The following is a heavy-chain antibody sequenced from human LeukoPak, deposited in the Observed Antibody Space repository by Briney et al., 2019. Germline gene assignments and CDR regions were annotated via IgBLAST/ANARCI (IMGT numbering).Heavy chain of an antibody. CDR2: ISGSGGST. D-gene: IGHD1-26*01. CDR3: AISGGSYWAYAFDI. Sequence: SGGSLRLSCAASGFTFSSYAMSWVRQAPGKGLEWVSAISGSGGSTYYADSVKGRFTISRDNSKNTLYLQMNSLRAEDTAVYYCAISGGSYWAYAFDIWGQGTMATVSS. CDR1: GFTFSSYA. V-gene: IGHV3-23*01. J-gene: IGHJ3*02.